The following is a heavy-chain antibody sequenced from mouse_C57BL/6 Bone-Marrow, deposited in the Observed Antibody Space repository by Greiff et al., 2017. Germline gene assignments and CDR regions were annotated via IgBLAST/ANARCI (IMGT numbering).Heavy chain of an antibody. CDR3: ARTDYYGSKGYFDY. CDR2: INPSSGST. Sequence: QVQLQQSGAELAKPGASVKLSCKASGYTFTSYWMHWVKQRPGQGLEWIGYINPSSGSTKYNQKFKDKATLNADKSSSTAYMQLSSLNSEDSAVYYCARTDYYGSKGYFDYWGQGATLTVAS. J-gene: IGHJ2*01. D-gene: IGHD1-1*01. CDR1: GYTFTSYW. V-gene: IGHV1-7*01.